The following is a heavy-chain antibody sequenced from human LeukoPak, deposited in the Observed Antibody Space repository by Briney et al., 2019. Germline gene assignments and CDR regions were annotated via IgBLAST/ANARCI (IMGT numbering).Heavy chain of an antibody. CDR3: ASQSIAVAAFDI. CDR1: GYTFTGYY. CDR2: IIPIFGTA. J-gene: IGHJ3*02. Sequence: SVKVSCKASGYTFTGYYMHWVRQAPGQGLEWMGGIIPIFGTANYAQKFQGRVTITTDESTSTAYMELSSLRSEDTAVYYCASQSIAVAAFDIWGQGTMVNVSS. V-gene: IGHV1-69*05. D-gene: IGHD6-19*01.